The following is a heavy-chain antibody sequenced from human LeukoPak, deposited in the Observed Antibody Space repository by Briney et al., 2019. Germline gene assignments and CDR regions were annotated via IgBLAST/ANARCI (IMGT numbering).Heavy chain of an antibody. Sequence: SETLSLTCTVSGGSISSSSYYWGWIRQPPGKGLEWIGSIYYSGSTYYNPSLKSRVTISVDTSKNQFSLKLSSVTAADTAVYYCARETVAGIFGGNYFDYWGQGTLVTVSS. CDR3: ARETVAGIFGGNYFDY. D-gene: IGHD6-19*01. V-gene: IGHV4-39*07. CDR2: IYYSGST. J-gene: IGHJ4*02. CDR1: GGSISSSSYY.